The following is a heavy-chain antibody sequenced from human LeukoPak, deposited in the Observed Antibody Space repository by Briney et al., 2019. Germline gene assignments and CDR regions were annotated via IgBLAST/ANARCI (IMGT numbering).Heavy chain of an antibody. J-gene: IGHJ3*02. CDR1: GGSISTYY. V-gene: IGHV4-59*01. CDR3: ARDSRRELLHAFDI. D-gene: IGHD1-7*01. Sequence: PSETLSLTCTVSGGSISTYYWSWIRQPPGKGLEWIAYIDYSASTNYNPSLKSGVTISVDTSKNQFSLKLSSVTAADTAVYYCARDSRRELLHAFDIWGQGTMVTVSS. CDR2: IDYSAST.